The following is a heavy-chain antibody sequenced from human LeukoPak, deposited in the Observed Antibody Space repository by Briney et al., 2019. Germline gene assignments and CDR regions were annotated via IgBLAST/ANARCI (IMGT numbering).Heavy chain of an antibody. CDR2: ISGTGERT. V-gene: IGHV3-23*01. J-gene: IGHJ4*02. CDR3: AKGHSDYGIGFDC. D-gene: IGHD4-17*01. CDR1: GISFSTYA. Sequence: GGSLRLSCAASGISFSTYAMSWVRQAPGKGLEWVSTISGTGERTCYADSVKGRFTISRDNSKNTLYLQMNSLRADDTALFYCAKGHSDYGIGFDCWGQGALVTVSS.